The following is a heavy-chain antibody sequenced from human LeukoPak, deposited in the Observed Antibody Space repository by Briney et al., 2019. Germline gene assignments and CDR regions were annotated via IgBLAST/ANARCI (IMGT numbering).Heavy chain of an antibody. CDR3: AKYSRVDTTRDLDY. V-gene: IGHV3-23*01. CDR2: IGGSGGST. J-gene: IGHJ4*02. CDR1: GFTFSKYA. Sequence: GGSLRLSCVASGFTFSKYAMSWVRQAPGKGLEWVSVIGGSGGSTYHAAPVKGRFTISRDNSKNTLYLQMISLGAEDTAVYYCAKYSRVDTTRDLDYWGQGTLVTVSS. D-gene: IGHD3-3*01.